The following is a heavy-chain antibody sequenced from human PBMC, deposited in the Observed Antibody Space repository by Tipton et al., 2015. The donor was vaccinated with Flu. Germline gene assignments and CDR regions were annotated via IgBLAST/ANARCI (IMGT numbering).Heavy chain of an antibody. V-gene: IGHV3-72*01. CDR1: GFTFSDHS. D-gene: IGHD5-24*01. CDR3: ASLMATLDY. Sequence: QLVQSGGGLVQPGGSLRLSCAASGFTFSDHSMDWVRQAPGKGLEWVGRTRNKANSYTTEYAASVKGRFTISRDDSKNSLYLQMNSLKTEDTAVYYCASLMATLDYWGQGTLVTVSS. J-gene: IGHJ4*02. CDR2: TRNKANSYTT.